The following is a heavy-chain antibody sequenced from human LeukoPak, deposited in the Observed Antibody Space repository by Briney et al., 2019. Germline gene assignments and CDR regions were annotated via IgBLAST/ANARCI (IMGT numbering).Heavy chain of an antibody. D-gene: IGHD3-10*01. J-gene: IGHJ4*02. CDR3: ARALGRGVIFDY. CDR1: GFTFSSYW. Sequence: GGSLRPSRAASGFTFSSYWMSWVRQAPGKGLEWVANIKQDGSEKYYVDSVKGRFTISRDNAKNSLYLQMNSLRAEDTAVYYCARALGRGVIFDYWGQGTLVTVSS. CDR2: IKQDGSEK. V-gene: IGHV3-7*01.